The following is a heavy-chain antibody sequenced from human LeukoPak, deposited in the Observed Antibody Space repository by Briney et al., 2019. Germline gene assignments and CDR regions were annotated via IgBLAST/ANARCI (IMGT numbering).Heavy chain of an antibody. CDR2: IYYSGST. J-gene: IGHJ5*02. CDR3: ARATAANWFDP. D-gene: IGHD6-13*01. CDR1: GYSISSGYY. V-gene: IGHV4-38-2*02. Sequence: PSETLSLTCTVSGYSISSGYYWGWIRQPPGKGLEWIGSIYYSGSTYYNPSLKSRVTISVDTSKNQFSLKLSSVTAADTAVYYCARATAANWFDPWGQGTLVTVSS.